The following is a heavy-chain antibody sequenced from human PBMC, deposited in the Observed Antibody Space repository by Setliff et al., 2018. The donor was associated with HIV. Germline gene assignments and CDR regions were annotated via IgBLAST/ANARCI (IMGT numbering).Heavy chain of an antibody. D-gene: IGHD4-4*01. CDR1: GGSISSSSYY. J-gene: IGHJ6*02. CDR3: ARLTTTYYYGMDV. Sequence: SETLSLTCTVSGGSISSSSYYWGWIRQPPGKGLEWIGSIYYSGSTYYNPSLKSRVTISVDTSKNQFSLKLSSVTAADTAVFYCARLTTTYYYGMDVWGQGTTVTVSS. CDR2: IYYSGST. V-gene: IGHV4-39*01.